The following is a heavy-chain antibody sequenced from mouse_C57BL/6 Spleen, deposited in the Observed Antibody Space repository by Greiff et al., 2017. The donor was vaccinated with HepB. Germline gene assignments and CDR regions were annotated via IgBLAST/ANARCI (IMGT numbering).Heavy chain of an antibody. Sequence: VQLQQPGTELVKPGASVKLSCKASGYTFTSYWMHWVKQRPGQGLEWIGNINPSNGGTNYNEKFKSKATLTVDKSSSTAYMQLSSLTSEDAAVYYCAREGGYDGYPWFAYWGQGTLVTVSA. CDR2: INPSNGGT. J-gene: IGHJ3*01. CDR3: AREGGYDGYPWFAY. CDR1: GYTFTSYW. D-gene: IGHD2-3*01. V-gene: IGHV1-53*01.